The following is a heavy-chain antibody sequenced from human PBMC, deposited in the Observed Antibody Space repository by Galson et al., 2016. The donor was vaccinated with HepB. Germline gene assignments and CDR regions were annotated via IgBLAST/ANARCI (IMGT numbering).Heavy chain of an antibody. Sequence: ETLSLTCAVSGGSISNYYWSWIRQPPGKGLEWIGFIYYSGSTNYNPSLKSRVTISVDTSKNQFSLKLSSVTAADTAVYYYAGYSSSPRYFDLWGLGTLVTVSS. CDR2: IYYSGST. CDR3: AGYSSSPRYFDL. J-gene: IGHJ2*01. D-gene: IGHD6-6*01. CDR1: GGSISNYY. V-gene: IGHV4-59*01.